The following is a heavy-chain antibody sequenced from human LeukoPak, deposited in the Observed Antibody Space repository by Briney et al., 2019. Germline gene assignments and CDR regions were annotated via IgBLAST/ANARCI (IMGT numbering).Heavy chain of an antibody. Sequence: SETLSLTCTVSGGSFSSYYWNWIRQPPGKGLEWIGYIYYSGNTNYNPSLKSRVTIPVDTSKKQFSLKLSSVTAADTAVYFCARGGSRQISSSDLDYWGQGTLVTVSS. CDR1: GGSFSSYY. V-gene: IGHV4-59*01. J-gene: IGHJ4*02. CDR3: ARGGSRQISSSDLDY. CDR2: IYYSGNT. D-gene: IGHD6-6*01.